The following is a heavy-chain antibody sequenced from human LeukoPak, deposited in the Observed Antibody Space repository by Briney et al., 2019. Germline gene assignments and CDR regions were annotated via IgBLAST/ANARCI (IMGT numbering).Heavy chain of an antibody. CDR1: GFSFSSYG. J-gene: IGHJ4*02. D-gene: IGHD1-26*01. Sequence: GGSLRLSCAASGFSFSSYGMHWVRQAPGKGLEWLAVISYDGSNKYYADSVKGRFTVSRDDSKNTLYLQMNSLRAEDTAVYYCAKDWEVFDYWGQGTLVTVSS. V-gene: IGHV3-30*18. CDR2: ISYDGSNK. CDR3: AKDWEVFDY.